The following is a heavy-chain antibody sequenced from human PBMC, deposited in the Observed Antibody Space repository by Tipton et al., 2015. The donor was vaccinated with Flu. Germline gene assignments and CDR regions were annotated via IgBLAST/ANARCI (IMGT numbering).Heavy chain of an antibody. Sequence: SLRLSCAASGFTVGSNYMSWVRQAPGKGLEWVSCIYSGGDIHYADSVKGRFTISRDSSKNILYLQMNSLRAEDTAVYYCARRPGGWGQGTLVTVSS. J-gene: IGHJ4*02. CDR1: GFTVGSNY. CDR3: ARRPGG. D-gene: IGHD4-23*01. V-gene: IGHV3-53*01. CDR2: IYSGGDI.